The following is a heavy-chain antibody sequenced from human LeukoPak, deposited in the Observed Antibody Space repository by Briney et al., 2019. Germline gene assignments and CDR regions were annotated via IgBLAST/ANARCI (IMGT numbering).Heavy chain of an antibody. CDR1: GGSLSDYY. J-gene: IGHJ4*02. Sequence: SETLSLTCAVYGGSLSDYYWSWIRQSPGKGLEWIGEISHRGRTYYNLSLKSRVTISIDTSKNQFSLKVNSVSAADTAIYYCARWRIAALAFDYWGQGTLVTVSS. V-gene: IGHV4-34*01. D-gene: IGHD6-6*01. CDR2: ISHRGRT. CDR3: ARWRIAALAFDY.